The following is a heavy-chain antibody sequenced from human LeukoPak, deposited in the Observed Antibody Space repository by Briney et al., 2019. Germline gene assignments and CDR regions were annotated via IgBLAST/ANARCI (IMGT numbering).Heavy chain of an antibody. V-gene: IGHV1-69*04. D-gene: IGHD6-19*01. J-gene: IGHJ4*02. Sequence: GSSVKVSCKASGGTFSSYAISWVRQAPGQGLEWMGRIIPILGIANYAQKFQGRVTMTEDTSTDTAYMELSSLRSEDTAVYYCATPSFSSGWDRAFDYWGQGTLVTVSS. CDR2: IIPILGIA. CDR1: GGTFSSYA. CDR3: ATPSFSSGWDRAFDY.